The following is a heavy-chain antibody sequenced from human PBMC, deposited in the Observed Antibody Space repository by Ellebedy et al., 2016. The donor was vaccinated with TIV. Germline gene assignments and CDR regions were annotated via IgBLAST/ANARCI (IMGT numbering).Heavy chain of an antibody. D-gene: IGHD7-27*01. Sequence: GGSLRLSXAASGFTFSSYAMHWVRQAPGKGLEWVAVISYDGSNKYYADSVKGRFTISRDNSKNTLYLQMNSLRAEDTAVYYCARDQGANWGYQDRHYYYYGMDVWGQGTTVTVSS. V-gene: IGHV3-30-3*01. J-gene: IGHJ6*02. CDR3: ARDQGANWGYQDRHYYYYGMDV. CDR1: GFTFSSYA. CDR2: ISYDGSNK.